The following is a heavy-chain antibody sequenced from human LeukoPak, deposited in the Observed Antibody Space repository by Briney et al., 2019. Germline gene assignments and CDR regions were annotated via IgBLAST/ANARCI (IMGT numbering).Heavy chain of an antibody. CDR3: AKLLNDYGDYYFDS. V-gene: IGHV3-23*01. Sequence: GRSLRLSCAASGFTFSVYAMSWVRQAPGKGLEWVSAIRGSGGNTCYADSVKGRFTISRDNSKNTLYLQMNSLRADDTAAYYCAKLLNDYGDYYFDSWGQGTLVTVSS. CDR1: GFTFSVYA. CDR2: IRGSGGNT. J-gene: IGHJ4*02. D-gene: IGHD4-17*01.